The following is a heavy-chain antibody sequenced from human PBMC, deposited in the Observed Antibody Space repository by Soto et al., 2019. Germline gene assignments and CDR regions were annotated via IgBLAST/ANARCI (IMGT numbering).Heavy chain of an antibody. D-gene: IGHD3-9*01. CDR3: AKGVVDRYVDS. V-gene: IGHV3-23*01. CDR2: ITNSGDHT. Sequence: EVQVLESGGGLVQPGGSLRLSCAASGFTFRNSAMTWVRQAPGQGLEYVSSITNSGDHTFYADSVKGRFTISRDNSKNTLFLQMNSLRADDTAVYFGAKGVVDRYVDSWGPGTLVTVSS. CDR1: GFTFRNSA. J-gene: IGHJ4*02.